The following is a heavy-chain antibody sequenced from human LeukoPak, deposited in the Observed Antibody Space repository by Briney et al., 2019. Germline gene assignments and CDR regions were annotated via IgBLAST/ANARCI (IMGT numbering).Heavy chain of an antibody. CDR1: GYTFTSYD. D-gene: IGHD6-13*01. CDR3: AKMRGFRSTWESFDY. V-gene: IGHV1-8*03. CDR2: MNPNSGNT. Sequence: GASVKVSCKASGYTFTSYDINWVRQATGQGLEWMGWMNPNSGNTGYAQKFQGRVTITRNTSISTAYMELSSLRSEDTAVYFCAKMRGFRSTWESFDYWGQGTLVTVSS. J-gene: IGHJ4*02.